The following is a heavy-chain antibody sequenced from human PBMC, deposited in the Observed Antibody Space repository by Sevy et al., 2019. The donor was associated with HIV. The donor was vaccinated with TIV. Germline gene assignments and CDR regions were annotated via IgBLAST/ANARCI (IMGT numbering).Heavy chain of an antibody. D-gene: IGHD2-15*01. Sequence: AGSLRLSCAASGFTFSRYWMTWVRQAPGKELEWVANIQEDGSEKHYVDSVKGRFTISRDNVKKSVYLQMNRLTVEDTPVYYCARFEHELGVVVGPKEFEYWGQGILVTVSS. J-gene: IGHJ4*02. V-gene: IGHV3-7*01. CDR3: ARFEHELGVVVGPKEFEY. CDR2: IQEDGSEK. CDR1: GFTFSRYW.